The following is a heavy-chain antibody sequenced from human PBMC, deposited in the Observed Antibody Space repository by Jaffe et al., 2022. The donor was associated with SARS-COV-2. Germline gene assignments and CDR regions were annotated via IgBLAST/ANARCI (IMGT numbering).Heavy chain of an antibody. Sequence: QVQLVQSGVEVKKPGASVRVSCEASGYTFTSYAVHWVRQAPGQRLEWMGWVNAGSGDTRYSQKFQGRVTITRDTSASTAYMELTSLSSEDTAMYYCARGTGSAGWRDWGQGTLVTVSS. J-gene: IGHJ4*02. V-gene: IGHV1-3*01. D-gene: IGHD3-3*01. CDR2: VNAGSGDT. CDR3: ARGTGSAGWRD. CDR1: GYTFTSYA.